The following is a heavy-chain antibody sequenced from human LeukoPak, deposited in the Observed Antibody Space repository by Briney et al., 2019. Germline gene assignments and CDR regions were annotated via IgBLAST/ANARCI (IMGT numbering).Heavy chain of an antibody. CDR1: GFTVSSNY. V-gene: IGHV3-53*01. CDR3: ARPLSIVGATIGAFDI. D-gene: IGHD1-26*01. Sequence: AGGSLRLSCAASGFTVSSNYMSWVRQAPGKGLEWVSVIYSGGSTYYADSVKGRFTISRDNSKNTLYLQMNSLRAEDTAVYYCARPLSIVGATIGAFDIWGQGTMVTVSS. CDR2: IYSGGST. J-gene: IGHJ3*02.